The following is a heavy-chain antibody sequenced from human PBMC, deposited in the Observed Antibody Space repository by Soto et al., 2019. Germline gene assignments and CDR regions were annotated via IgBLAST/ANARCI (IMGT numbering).Heavy chain of an antibody. V-gene: IGHV4-61*01. Sequence: PSETLSLTCTVSDGSISSSSYFWGWIRQPPGRGMEWIGHIFYSGSTNYNPALKSRVTISVDTSKCQFSLKLSSVTAADTAVYYCAKDSGYNYGYFRWFDPWGQGTLVTVSS. CDR2: IFYSGST. D-gene: IGHD5-18*01. CDR3: AKDSGYNYGYFRWFDP. CDR1: DGSISSSSYF. J-gene: IGHJ5*02.